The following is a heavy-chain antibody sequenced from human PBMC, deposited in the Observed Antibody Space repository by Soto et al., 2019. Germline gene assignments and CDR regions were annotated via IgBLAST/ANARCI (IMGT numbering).Heavy chain of an antibody. J-gene: IGHJ6*02. CDR1: GASVSSKSSA. Sequence: SQTLSLPCAISGASVSSKSSACNFIRQSPSRGLEWLGRTYYRSKWYNDYAVSVKSRITIDPDTSRNQFSLQLNSVTPEDTAVYYCATFLSTTSPDVWGQGTTVTVSS. D-gene: IGHD2-2*01. CDR2: TYYRSKWYN. V-gene: IGHV6-1*01. CDR3: ATFLSTTSPDV.